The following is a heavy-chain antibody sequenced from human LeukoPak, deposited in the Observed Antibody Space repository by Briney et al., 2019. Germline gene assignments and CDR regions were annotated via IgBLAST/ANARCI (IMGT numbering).Heavy chain of an antibody. D-gene: IGHD6-13*01. CDR3: ARGIAADY. CDR2: INHSGST. J-gene: IGHJ4*02. CDR1: GGSFSGYY. V-gene: IGHV4-34*01. Sequence: SDTLSLTCAVYGGSFSGYYWSWIRQPPGKGLEWIGEINHSGSTNYNPSLKSRVTISVDTSKNQFSLKLSSVTAADTAVYYCARGIAADYWGQGTLITVSS.